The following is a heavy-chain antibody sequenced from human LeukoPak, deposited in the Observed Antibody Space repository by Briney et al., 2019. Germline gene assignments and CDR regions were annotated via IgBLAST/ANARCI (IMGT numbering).Heavy chain of an antibody. V-gene: IGHV3-48*04. D-gene: IGHD3-16*02. CDR2: ISSSSSTI. Sequence: GGSLRLSCAASGFTFSSYSMNWVRQAPGKELEWVSYISSSSSTIYYADSVKGRFTISRDNAKNSLYLQMNSLRAEDTAVYYCARDHYDYVWGSYRFDSGDFDYWGQGTLVTVSS. CDR3: ARDHYDYVWGSYRFDSGDFDY. J-gene: IGHJ4*02. CDR1: GFTFSSYS.